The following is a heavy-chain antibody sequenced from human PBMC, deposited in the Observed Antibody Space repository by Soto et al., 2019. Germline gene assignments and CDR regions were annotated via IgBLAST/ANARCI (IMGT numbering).Heavy chain of an antibody. V-gene: IGHV4-39*01. CDR1: GRSISGSSYY. D-gene: IGHD3-10*01. J-gene: IGHJ4*02. CDR2: IYYSGST. Sequence: PSGTLPLSGAVCGRSISGSSYYLGWIRQPPGKGLEWIGSIYYSGSTYYNPSRKSRVTISVDTSKNQFSLKLSSVTAADTAVYYCARHGVEDYFDHWGQGTLVTVSS. CDR3: ARHGVEDYFDH.